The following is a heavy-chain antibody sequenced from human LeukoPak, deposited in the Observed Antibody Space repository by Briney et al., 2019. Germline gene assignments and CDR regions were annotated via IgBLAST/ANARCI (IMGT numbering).Heavy chain of an antibody. CDR1: GGSISSGGYY. V-gene: IGHV4-31*03. J-gene: IGHJ6*02. CDR3: ARDSIVVVPAAGGRSAVYYYYGMDV. CDR2: IYYSGTT. Sequence: PSQTLSLTCTVSGGSISSGGYYWSWIRQHPGKGLECIGYIYYSGTTYYNPSLKSRVTISVDTSKNQFSLKLTSVTAADTAVYYCARDSIVVVPAAGGRSAVYYYYGMDVWGQGTTVTVSS. D-gene: IGHD2-2*01.